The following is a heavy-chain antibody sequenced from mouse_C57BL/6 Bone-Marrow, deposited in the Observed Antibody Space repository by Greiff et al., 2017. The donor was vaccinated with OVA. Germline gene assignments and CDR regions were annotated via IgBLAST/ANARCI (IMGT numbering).Heavy chain of an antibody. CDR3: ARWHYYGSSYLDY. D-gene: IGHD1-1*01. CDR1: GYTFTNYW. CDR2: IYPGGGYT. V-gene: IGHV1-63*01. Sequence: QVQLQQSGAELVRPGTSVKMSCKASGYTFTNYWIGWAKQRPGHGLEWIGDIYPGGGYTNYNEKFKGKATLTADKSSSTAYMQCSSLTSEDSAIYYGARWHYYGSSYLDYWGQGTTLTVSS. J-gene: IGHJ2*01.